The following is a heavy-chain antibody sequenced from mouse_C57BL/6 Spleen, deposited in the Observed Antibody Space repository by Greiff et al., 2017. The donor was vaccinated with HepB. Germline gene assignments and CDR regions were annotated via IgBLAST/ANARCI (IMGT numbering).Heavy chain of an antibody. CDR1: GFTFSSYA. D-gene: IGHD2-5*01. J-gene: IGHJ3*01. V-gene: IGHV5-4*01. Sequence: EVKLVESGGGLVKPGGSLKLSCAASGFTFSSYAMSWVRQTPEKRLEWVATISDGGSYTYYPDNVKGRFTISRDNAKNNLYLQMSHLKSEDTAMYYCARDRRAYYSNYSWFAYWGQGTLVTVSA. CDR2: ISDGGSYT. CDR3: ARDRRAYYSNYSWFAY.